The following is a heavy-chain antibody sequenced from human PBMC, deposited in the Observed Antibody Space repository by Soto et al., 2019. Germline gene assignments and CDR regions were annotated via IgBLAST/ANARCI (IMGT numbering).Heavy chain of an antibody. CDR1: GFTFSVFA. D-gene: IGHD7-27*01. J-gene: IGHJ3*02. V-gene: IGHV3-23*01. CDR3: AKDRGTGDYGVNAVDI. Sequence: EVQLLESGGGLVQPGGSLRLSCAASGFTFSVFAMSWVRQAPGKGLELVSPISGRGENTYYADSVKGRFTISRDNSKNTLSLQMNSLRGEDTAVYYCAKDRGTGDYGVNAVDIWGQGTMVTVAS. CDR2: ISGRGENT.